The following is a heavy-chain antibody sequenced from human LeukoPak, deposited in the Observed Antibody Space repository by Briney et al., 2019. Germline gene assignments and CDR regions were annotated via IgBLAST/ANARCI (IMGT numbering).Heavy chain of an antibody. CDR1: GFTFSSYA. V-gene: IGHV3-48*04. J-gene: IGHJ4*02. CDR3: ARKVASAPGDY. CDR2: ISNSGTTL. D-gene: IGHD2-15*01. Sequence: GGSLRLSCAASGFTFSSYAMSWVRQAPGKGLEWVSYISNSGTTLFYADSVQGRFTISRDNTKNSLFLQMNNLRAEDTAVYYCARKVASAPGDYWGQGTLVTVSS.